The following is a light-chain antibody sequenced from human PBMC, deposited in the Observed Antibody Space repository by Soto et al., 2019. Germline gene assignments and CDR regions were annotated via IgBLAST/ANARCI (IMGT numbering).Light chain of an antibody. Sequence: DIQMTQSPSSLSASVGDRVTISCRASQDIGTYLSWYQQKPGKVPDLLIYTSSTLQSGVPSRFSGSGYGTDFTLTISSLQPEDVATYYCQKHNGAPLSFGGGTEVEIK. CDR3: QKHNGAPLS. V-gene: IGKV1-27*01. CDR2: TSS. CDR1: QDIGTY. J-gene: IGKJ4*01.